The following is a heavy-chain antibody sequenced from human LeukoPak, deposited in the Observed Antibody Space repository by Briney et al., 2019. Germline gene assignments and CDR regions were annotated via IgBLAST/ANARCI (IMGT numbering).Heavy chain of an antibody. V-gene: IGHV4-4*08. CDR2: VDHTGST. J-gene: IGHJ6*03. CDR3: ARDRGFMVRGSRRGYDDYYYYMDV. Sequence: SETLSLTCTVSDDSITMYYWTWIRQPPGKGLEWIGYVDHTGSTKFNPSLNGRVSISRDTSNNFFSLKLSSVTAADTAVYYCARDRGFMVRGSRRGYDDYYYYMDVWGKGTTVTISS. CDR1: DDSITMYY. D-gene: IGHD3-10*01.